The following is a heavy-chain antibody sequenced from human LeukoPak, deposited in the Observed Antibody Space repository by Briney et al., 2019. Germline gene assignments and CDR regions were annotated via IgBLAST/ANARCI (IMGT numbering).Heavy chain of an antibody. CDR3: ARGRYCSSTSCPRKHFDY. Sequence: GSLRLSCAASGFTFSSYSMNWVRQTPGKGLEWVSSISSSSSYIYYADSVKGRFTISRDNAKNSLYLQMNSLGAEDTAVYYCARGRYCSSTSCPRKHFDYWGQGTLVTVSS. V-gene: IGHV3-21*01. CDR2: ISSSSSYI. CDR1: GFTFSSYS. D-gene: IGHD2-2*01. J-gene: IGHJ4*02.